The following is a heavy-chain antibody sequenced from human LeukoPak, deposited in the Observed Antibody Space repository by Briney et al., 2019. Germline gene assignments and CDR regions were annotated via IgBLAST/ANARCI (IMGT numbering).Heavy chain of an antibody. D-gene: IGHD6-25*01. J-gene: IGHJ3*02. CDR2: ISYDGSNK. Sequence: GGSLRLSCAASGFTFSSYAMHWVRQAPGKGLEWVAVISYDGSNKYYADSVKGRFTISRDNSKNTLYLQMNSLRAEDTAVYYCAKDPATTLESAFDIWGQGTMVTVSS. CDR1: GFTFSSYA. V-gene: IGHV3-30*04. CDR3: AKDPATTLESAFDI.